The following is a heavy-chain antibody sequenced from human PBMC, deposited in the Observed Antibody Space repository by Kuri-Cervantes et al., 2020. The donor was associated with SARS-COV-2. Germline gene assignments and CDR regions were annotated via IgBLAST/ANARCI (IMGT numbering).Heavy chain of an antibody. J-gene: IGHJ6*02. CDR1: GYSISSGYY. CDR2: VYHSGST. D-gene: IGHD1-1*01. Sequence: SETLSLTCAVSGYSISSGYYWGWIRQPPGKGLEWIGSVYHSGSTYYNPSLKSRVTISVDTSKNQFSLKLSSVTAADTAVYYCARDSELLSNYYGMDVWGQGTTVTVSS. CDR3: ARDSELLSNYYGMDV. V-gene: IGHV4-38-2*02.